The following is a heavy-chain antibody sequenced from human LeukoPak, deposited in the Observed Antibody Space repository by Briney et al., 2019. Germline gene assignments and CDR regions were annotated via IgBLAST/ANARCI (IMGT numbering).Heavy chain of an antibody. CDR2: ISAYNGNT. D-gene: IGHD3-3*01. CDR1: GYTFTSYG. Sequence: GASVKVSCKASGYTFTSYGISWVRQAPGQGLEWIGWISAYNGNTNYAQKLQGRVTMTTDTSTSTAYMELRSLRSDDTAVYYCARDDLETDYDFWSGTLFDYWGQGTLVTVSS. CDR3: ARDDLETDYDFWSGTLFDY. V-gene: IGHV1-18*01. J-gene: IGHJ4*02.